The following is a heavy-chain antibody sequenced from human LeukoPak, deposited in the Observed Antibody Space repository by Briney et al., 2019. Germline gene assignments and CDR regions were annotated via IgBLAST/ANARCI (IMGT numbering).Heavy chain of an antibody. CDR1: GGSISSGGYS. D-gene: IGHD3-22*01. Sequence: SETLFLTCAVSGGSISSGGYSWSWIRQPPGKGLEWIGYIYHSGSTYYNPSLKSRVTISVDRSKNQFSLKLSSVTAADTAVYYCARGLSYDSSGFYFDYWGQGTLVTVSS. V-gene: IGHV4-30-2*01. CDR2: IYHSGST. J-gene: IGHJ4*02. CDR3: ARGLSYDSSGFYFDY.